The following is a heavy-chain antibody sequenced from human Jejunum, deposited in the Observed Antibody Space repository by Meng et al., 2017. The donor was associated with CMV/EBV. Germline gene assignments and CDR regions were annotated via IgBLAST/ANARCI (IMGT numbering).Heavy chain of an antibody. CDR1: FTFTSCG. D-gene: IGHD2/OR15-2a*01. V-gene: IGHV3-30*02. Sequence: FTFTSCGMHWVRQAPGKGLEWVSFISYDDTDKYYADSVKGRFSISRDNSKNTLYLQMNILRAEDTAVYYCAKDGANYNLWQYGMDVWGQGTTVTVSS. CDR2: ISYDDTDK. CDR3: AKDGANYNLWQYGMDV. J-gene: IGHJ6*02.